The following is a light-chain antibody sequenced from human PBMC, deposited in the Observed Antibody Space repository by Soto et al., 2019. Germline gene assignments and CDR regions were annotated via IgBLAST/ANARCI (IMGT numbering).Light chain of an antibody. CDR3: QQYNSYST. CDR2: MAS. Sequence: DIQMTQSPSTLSGSVGDRVTITCRASQTISSWLAWYQQKPGKAPQVLISMASTLESGVPSRFSGSGSGTEFTLTISSLQPDDFATYYCQQYNSYSTFGQGTKVDIK. J-gene: IGKJ1*01. CDR1: QTISSW. V-gene: IGKV1-5*03.